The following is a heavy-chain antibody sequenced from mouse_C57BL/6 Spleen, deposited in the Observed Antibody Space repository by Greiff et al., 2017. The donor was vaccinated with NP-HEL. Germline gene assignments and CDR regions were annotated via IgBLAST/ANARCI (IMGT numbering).Heavy chain of an antibody. J-gene: IGHJ3*01. V-gene: IGHV1-61*01. CDR1: GYTFTRYW. CDR3: ARGFAY. CDR2: IYPSDSET. Sequence: VQLQQPGAELVRPGSSVKLSCKASGYTFTRYWMDWVKQRPGQGLEWIGNIYPSDSETHYNQKFKDKATLTVDKSSSTAYMQLSSLTAEDSAVFYCARGFAYWCQGTLVTVSA.